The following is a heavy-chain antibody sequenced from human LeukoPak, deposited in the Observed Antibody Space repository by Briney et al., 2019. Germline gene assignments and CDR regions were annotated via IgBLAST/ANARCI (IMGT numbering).Heavy chain of an antibody. CDR1: GFTFDDYG. V-gene: IGHV3-20*04. J-gene: IGHJ4*02. CDR3: ARGKIPSPYFYFDY. CDR2: INWNGGST. D-gene: IGHD3-10*01. Sequence: GGSLRLSCAASGFTFDDYGMSWVRQAPGKGLEWVSGINWNGGSTGYADSVKGRFTISRDNAKNSLYPQMNSLRAEDTALYYCARGKIPSPYFYFDYWGQGTLVTVSS.